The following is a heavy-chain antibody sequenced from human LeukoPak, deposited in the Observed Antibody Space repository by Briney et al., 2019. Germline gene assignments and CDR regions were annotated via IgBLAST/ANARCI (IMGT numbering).Heavy chain of an antibody. J-gene: IGHJ3*01. CDR3: AKFLGGDEKVDAFDV. CDR1: GFTFSHYA. CDR2: ISGYSGRT. Sequence: PGGSLRLSCAASGFTFSHYAMSWVRQIPGKGLDWVSGISGYSGRTYYTDSVKGRFTISRDNFNNTLYLQMSSLRAEDTALYYCAKFLGGDEKVDAFDVWGPGTRVTVSS. V-gene: IGHV3-23*01. D-gene: IGHD5-12*01.